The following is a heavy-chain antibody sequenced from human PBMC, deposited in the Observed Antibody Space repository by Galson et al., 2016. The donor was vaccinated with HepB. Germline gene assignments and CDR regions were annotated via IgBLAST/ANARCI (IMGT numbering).Heavy chain of an antibody. J-gene: IGHJ6*03. CDR2: IYYSGTT. Sequence: SETLSLTCALSGGSITSGSSYWGWIRQPPGKGLEWIGSIYYSGTTYYNPSLKSRVTISADTSKNQFSLKLSSVTAADTAVYFCARPNSSGLSYYYYMDVWGKGTTVTVSS. D-gene: IGHD6-25*01. CDR1: GGSITSGSSY. CDR3: ARPNSSGLSYYYYMDV. V-gene: IGHV4-39*01.